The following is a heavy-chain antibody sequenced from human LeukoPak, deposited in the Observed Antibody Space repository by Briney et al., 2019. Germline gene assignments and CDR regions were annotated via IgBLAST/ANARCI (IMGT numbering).Heavy chain of an antibody. Sequence: GGSLRLSCAASGFTFSSYWMSWVRQAPGKGLEWVANIKQDGSEKYYVDSVKGRFTISRDNAKNSLYLQMNSLRAGDTAVYYCARGGWATVTTGYFDYWGQGTLVTVSS. CDR3: ARGGWATVTTGYFDY. D-gene: IGHD4-17*01. CDR2: IKQDGSEK. J-gene: IGHJ4*02. CDR1: GFTFSSYW. V-gene: IGHV3-7*01.